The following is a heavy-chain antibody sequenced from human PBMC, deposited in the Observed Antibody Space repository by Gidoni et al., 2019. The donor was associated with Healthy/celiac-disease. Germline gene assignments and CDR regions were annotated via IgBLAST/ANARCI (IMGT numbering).Heavy chain of an antibody. V-gene: IGHV3-48*02. CDR1: GFTFSSYS. Sequence: EVQLVESGGGLVQTGGSLRLPCAASGFTFSSYSMNWVRQAPGKGLEWVSYISSSSSTIYYADSVKGRFTISRDNAKNSLYLQMNSLRDEDTAVYYCARDDYDILTGYFDYYYGMDVWGQGTTVTVSS. CDR3: ARDDYDILTGYFDYYYGMDV. J-gene: IGHJ6*02. CDR2: ISSSSSTI. D-gene: IGHD3-9*01.